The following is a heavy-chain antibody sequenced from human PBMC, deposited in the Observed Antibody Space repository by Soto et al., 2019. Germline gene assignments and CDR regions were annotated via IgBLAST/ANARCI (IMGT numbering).Heavy chain of an antibody. CDR1: GFTFSDYY. CDR2: ISSSSSYT. J-gene: IGHJ4*02. Sequence: GGSLRLSCAASGFTFSDYYMSWIRQAPGRGREWVSYISSSSSYTNYADSVKGRFTISRDNAKNSLYLQMNSLRAEDTAVYYCARDGSSSSYDYSGQGTLVPVST. V-gene: IGHV3-11*06. CDR3: ARDGSSSSYDY. D-gene: IGHD6-6*01.